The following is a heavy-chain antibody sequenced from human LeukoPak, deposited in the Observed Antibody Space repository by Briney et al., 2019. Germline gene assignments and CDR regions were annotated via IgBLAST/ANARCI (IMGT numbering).Heavy chain of an antibody. CDR1: GGTLSSYA. V-gene: IGHV1-69*05. Sequence: GASVKVSCKASGGTLSSYAISWVRQAPGQGLEWMGGIIPIFGTANYAQKFQGRVTITTDESTSTAYMELSSLRSEDTAVYYCARVSIYSSSANYFDYWGQGTLVTVSS. CDR2: IIPIFGTA. J-gene: IGHJ4*02. D-gene: IGHD6-6*01. CDR3: ARVSIYSSSANYFDY.